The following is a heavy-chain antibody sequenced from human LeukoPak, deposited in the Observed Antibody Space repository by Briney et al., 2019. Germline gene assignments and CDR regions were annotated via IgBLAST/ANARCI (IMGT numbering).Heavy chain of an antibody. D-gene: IGHD3-22*01. V-gene: IGHV3-23*01. Sequence: GGSLRLSCAASGFTFSSYTMNWVCQAPGKGLEWVSVIGGSGGSIYCADSVRGRFTISRDNSKNTLYLQMNSLRAEDTAVYYCARAYSYDYHSSGYYAPKYFQHWGQGTLVTASS. CDR1: GFTFSSYT. CDR2: IGGSGGSI. J-gene: IGHJ1*01. CDR3: ARAYSYDYHSSGYYAPKYFQH.